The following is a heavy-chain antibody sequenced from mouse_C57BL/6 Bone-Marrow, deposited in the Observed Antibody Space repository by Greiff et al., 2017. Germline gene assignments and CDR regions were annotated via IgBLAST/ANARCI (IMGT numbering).Heavy chain of an antibody. J-gene: IGHJ4*01. V-gene: IGHV1-64*01. CDR3: ARSYYYAMDY. CDR2: IHPNSGST. CDR1: GYTFTSYW. Sequence: QVHVKQPGAELVKPGASVKLSCKASGYTFTSYWMHWVKQRPGQGLEWIGMIHPNSGSTNYNEKFKSKATLTVDKSSSTAYMQLSSLTSEDSAVYDCARSYYYAMDYWGQGTSVTVSS.